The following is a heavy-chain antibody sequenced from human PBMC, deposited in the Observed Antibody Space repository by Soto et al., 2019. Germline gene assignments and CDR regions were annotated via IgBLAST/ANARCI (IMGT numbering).Heavy chain of an antibody. CDR2: IYYSGST. Sequence: SHTLSLTSTVLGGSVGSVCYHCSWIRKPPGKGLEWIGYIYYSGSTNYNPSLKSRVTISVDTAKNQFSLKLSSVTAADTGVYYHVNNIAVHFRGWVDYWRQGSRDTV. V-gene: IGHV4-61*01. CDR1: GGSVGSVCYH. J-gene: IGHJ4*02. CDR3: VNNIAVHFRGWVDY. D-gene: IGHD6-19*01.